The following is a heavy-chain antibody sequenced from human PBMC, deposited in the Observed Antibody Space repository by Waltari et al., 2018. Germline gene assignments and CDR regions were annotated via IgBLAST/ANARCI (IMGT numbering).Heavy chain of an antibody. V-gene: IGHV4-39*07. CDR1: GDSISGTNYY. CDR3: ARERFNNDWFVALDAFDI. J-gene: IGHJ3*02. D-gene: IGHD3-9*01. CDR2: IFSNGRT. Sequence: QVQLQESGPGLVKPSETLSLTCTVSGDSISGTNYYWGWIRQPPGEGLEWIGSIFSNGRTFYNPSLKSRVTISVDTSKDQFSLTLISVTAADAAVYYCARERFNNDWFVALDAFDIWGQGRMVTVSS.